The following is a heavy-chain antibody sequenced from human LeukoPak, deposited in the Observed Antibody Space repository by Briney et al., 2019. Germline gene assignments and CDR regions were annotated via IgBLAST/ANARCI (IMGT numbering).Heavy chain of an antibody. V-gene: IGHV4-39*07. D-gene: IGHD2-15*01. CDR2: IYYSGST. CDR3: ARGYCSGGSCYSGGKGYFDY. CDR1: GGSISSSSYY. Sequence: SETLSLTCTVSGGSISSSSYYWGWIRQPPGKGLEWIGSIYYSGSTYYNPSLKSRVTISVDTSKNQFSLKLSSVTAADTAVYYCARGYCSGGSCYSGGKGYFDYWGQGTLVTVSS. J-gene: IGHJ4*02.